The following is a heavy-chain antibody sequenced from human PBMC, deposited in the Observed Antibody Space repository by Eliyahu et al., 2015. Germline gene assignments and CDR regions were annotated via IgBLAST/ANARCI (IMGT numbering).Heavy chain of an antibody. V-gene: IGHV3-48*01. Sequence: EVQLVESGGGLVQPGGSLRLSCAASGFXFSSYSMNWVRQAPGKGLEWVSYITSSSSTIYYADSVKGRFTISRDNAKNSLYLQMNSLRAEDTAVYYCARDLNMVRGVIYYYYYGMDVWGQGTTVTVSS. D-gene: IGHD3-10*01. CDR2: ITSSSSTI. CDR1: GFXFSSYS. J-gene: IGHJ6*02. CDR3: ARDLNMVRGVIYYYYYGMDV.